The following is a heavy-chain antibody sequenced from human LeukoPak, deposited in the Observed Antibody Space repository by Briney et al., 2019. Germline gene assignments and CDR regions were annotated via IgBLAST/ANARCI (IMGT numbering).Heavy chain of an antibody. V-gene: IGHV3-30*18. CDR2: ISYDGSNK. CDR3: AKDFTLSPWFGELLFDY. D-gene: IGHD3-10*01. J-gene: IGHJ4*02. CDR1: GFTFSDYY. Sequence: GGSLRLSCAASGFTFSDYYMSWIRQAPGKGLEWVAVISYDGSNKYYADSVKGRFTISRDNSKNTLYLQMNSLRAEDTAVYYCAKDFTLSPWFGELLFDYWGQGTLVTVSS.